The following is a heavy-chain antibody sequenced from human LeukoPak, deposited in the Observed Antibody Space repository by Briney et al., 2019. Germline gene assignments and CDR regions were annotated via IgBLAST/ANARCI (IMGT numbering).Heavy chain of an antibody. CDR3: ARDKDGSYYGASDY. D-gene: IGHD1-26*01. CDR1: GYSFPFYG. Sequence: ASVKVSCKASGYSFPFYGINWVRQAPGQGLEWMGWISADSSNTNYAQKLKGRVTMTTDTSTSTAYMELRSLRSDDTAVYYCARDKDGSYYGASDYWGQGTLVTVSS. CDR2: ISADSSNT. V-gene: IGHV1-18*01. J-gene: IGHJ4*02.